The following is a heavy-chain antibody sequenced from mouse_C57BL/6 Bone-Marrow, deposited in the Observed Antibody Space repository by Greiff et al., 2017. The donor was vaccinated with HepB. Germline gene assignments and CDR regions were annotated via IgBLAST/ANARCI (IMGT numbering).Heavy chain of an antibody. D-gene: IGHD1-1*01. Sequence: VQLKESGPELVKPGASVKISCKASGYSFTGYYMNWVKQSPEKSLEWIGEINPSTGGTTYNQKFKAKATLTVDKSSSTAYMQLKSLTSEDSAVYYCARGAPYYGSSFDYWGQGTTLTVSS. J-gene: IGHJ2*01. V-gene: IGHV1-42*01. CDR1: GYSFTGYY. CDR3: ARGAPYYGSSFDY. CDR2: INPSTGGT.